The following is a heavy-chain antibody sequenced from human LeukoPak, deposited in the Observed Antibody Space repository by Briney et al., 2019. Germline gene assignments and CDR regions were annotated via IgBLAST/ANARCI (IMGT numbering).Heavy chain of an antibody. CDR1: GFTFSYYW. CDR2: INSDGSST. Sequence: GGSLRLSCAASGFTFSYYWMQWVRQAPGKGLVWVSRINSDGSSTSYADSVKGRFTISRDNAKNTLYLQMNSLRAEDTAVYYCASGTSSGLDMWGQGTMVTVSS. D-gene: IGHD1-26*01. J-gene: IGHJ3*02. V-gene: IGHV3-74*01. CDR3: ASGTSSGLDM.